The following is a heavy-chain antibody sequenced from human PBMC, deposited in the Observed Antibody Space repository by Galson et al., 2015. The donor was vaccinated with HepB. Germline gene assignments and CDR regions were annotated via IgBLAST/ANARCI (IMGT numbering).Heavy chain of an antibody. CDR2: ISYDGSNK. D-gene: IGHD3-10*01. V-gene: IGHV3-30*04. J-gene: IGHJ5*02. CDR1: GFTFSSYA. CDR3: ARGRGGYYGSGSYPNWFDP. Sequence: SLRLSCAASGFTFSSYAMHWVRQAPGKGLEWVAVISYDGSNKYYADSVKGRFTISRDNSKNTLYLQMNSLRAEDTAVYYCARGRGGYYGSGSYPNWFDPWGQGTLVTVSS.